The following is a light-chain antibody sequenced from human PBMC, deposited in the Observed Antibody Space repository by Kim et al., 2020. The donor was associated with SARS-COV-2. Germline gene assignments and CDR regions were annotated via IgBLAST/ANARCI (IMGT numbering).Light chain of an antibody. CDR3: QQYNGYPWT. V-gene: IGKV1-5*01. J-gene: IGKJ1*01. CDR1: QSISSW. Sequence: DIQMTQSPSTLSASVGERVTITCRASQSISSWLAWYQQKPGEAPKLLIYDASSLESGVPSRFSGSGSGTGFTLTISSLQPDDFATYDCQQYNGYPWTFGQGTKVDIK. CDR2: DAS.